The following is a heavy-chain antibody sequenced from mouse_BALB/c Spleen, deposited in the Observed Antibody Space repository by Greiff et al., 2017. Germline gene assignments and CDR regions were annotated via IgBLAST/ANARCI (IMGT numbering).Heavy chain of an antibody. CDR2: INPSTGYT. CDR1: GYTFTSYW. D-gene: IGHD1-1*01. V-gene: IGHV1-7*01. J-gene: IGHJ2*01. CDR3: ARRDTVVDY. Sequence: QVQLKQSGAELAKPGASVKMSCKASGYTFTSYWMHWVKQRPGQGLEWIGYINPSTGYTEYNQKFKDKATLTADKSSSTAYMQLSSLTSEDSAVYYCARRDTVVDYWGQGTTLTVSS.